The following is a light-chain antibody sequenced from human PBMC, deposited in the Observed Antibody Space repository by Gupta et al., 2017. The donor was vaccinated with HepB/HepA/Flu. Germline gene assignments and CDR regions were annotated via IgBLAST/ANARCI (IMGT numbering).Light chain of an antibody. V-gene: IGLV1-47*01. CDR3: AAWDDSLSGSYV. Sequence: QSVLTQPPSPSGTPGQRGPISCSGSSSNIGSNYVYWYQQLPGPAPKLLIYRNNQRPSGVPDRFSGSKSGTSASLAISGLRSEDEADYYCAAWDDSLSGSYVFGTGTKVTVL. CDR1: SSNIGSNY. J-gene: IGLJ1*01. CDR2: RNN.